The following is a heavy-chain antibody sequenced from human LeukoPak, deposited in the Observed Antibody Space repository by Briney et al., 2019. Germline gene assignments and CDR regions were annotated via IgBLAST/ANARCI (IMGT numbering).Heavy chain of an antibody. CDR2: ISSSSNYI. CDR3: ARDKITVFGVDIPAFDI. CDR1: GFIFSTYS. Sequence: GGSLRLSCAASGFIFSTYSMNWVRQAPGKGLEWVSSISSSSNYIHYADSVKGRFTISRDNAKNSLYLQINSLRAEDTAVYFCARDKITVFGVDIPAFDIWGQGTMVIVSS. V-gene: IGHV3-21*01. D-gene: IGHD3-3*01. J-gene: IGHJ3*02.